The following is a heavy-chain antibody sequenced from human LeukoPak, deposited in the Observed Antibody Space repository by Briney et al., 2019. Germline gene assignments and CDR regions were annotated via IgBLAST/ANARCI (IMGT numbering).Heavy chain of an antibody. D-gene: IGHD3-22*01. Sequence: ASVKVSCKASGYTFTGYYMHWVRQAPGQGLEWMGWINPNSGGTNYAQKFQGRVTMTRGTSISTAYMELSRLRSDDTAVYYCAINYYDSSGYYWAFGYWGQGTLVTVSS. J-gene: IGHJ4*02. V-gene: IGHV1-2*02. CDR2: INPNSGGT. CDR1: GYTFTGYY. CDR3: AINYYDSSGYYWAFGY.